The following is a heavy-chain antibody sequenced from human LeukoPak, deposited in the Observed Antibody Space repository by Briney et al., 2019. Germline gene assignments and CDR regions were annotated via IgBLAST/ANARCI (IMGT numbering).Heavy chain of an antibody. CDR1: GYTFTGYY. CDR2: INPNSGGT. J-gene: IGHJ6*02. D-gene: IGHD6-25*01. V-gene: IGHV1-2*02. CDR3: ATGIAAPKGYGMDV. Sequence: ASVKVSCKASGYTFTGYYMHWVRQAPGQGLEWMGWINPNSGGTNYAQKFQGRVIMTRDTSISTAYMELSRLRSDDTAVHYCATGIAAPKGYGMDVWGQGTTVTVSS.